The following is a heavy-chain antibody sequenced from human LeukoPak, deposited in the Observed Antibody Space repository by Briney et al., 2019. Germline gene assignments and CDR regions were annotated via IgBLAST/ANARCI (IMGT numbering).Heavy chain of an antibody. CDR3: XXXXXXXXSYYYYGMDV. CDR2: IYYSGST. J-gene: IGHJ6*02. CDR1: GGSISSGDYY. Sequence: SETLSLTCTVSGGSISSGDYYWSWIRQPPGKGLEWIGYIYYSGSTYYNPSLKSRVTISVDTSKNQFSLKLSSVTAADTAVYXXXXXXXXXXSYYYYGMDVWGQGTTVTVSS. V-gene: IGHV4-30-4*01.